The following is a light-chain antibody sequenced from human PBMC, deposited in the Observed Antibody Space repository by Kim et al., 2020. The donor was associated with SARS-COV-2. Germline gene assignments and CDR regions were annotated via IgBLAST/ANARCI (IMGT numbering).Light chain of an antibody. V-gene: IGKV3-20*01. J-gene: IGKJ1*01. CDR3: HQYGSSPET. Sequence: SQGERATRSCRASQSVSDKSLAWYQQRPSQAPRLLVYVASRRAPVIPDRFSGSVSGTGFTLTISRLEPEDFAVYYCHQYGSSPETFGQGTKVDIK. CDR2: VAS. CDR1: QSVSDKS.